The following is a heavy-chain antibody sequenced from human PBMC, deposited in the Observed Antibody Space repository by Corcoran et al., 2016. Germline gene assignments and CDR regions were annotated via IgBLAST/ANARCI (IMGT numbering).Heavy chain of an antibody. D-gene: IGHD3-10*01. CDR1: GFTVSSNY. V-gene: IGHV3-53*01. CDR2: IYSGGST. CDR3: ARGRGYYGSGSYLNWFDP. Sequence: EVQLVESGGGLIQPGGSLRLSCAASGFTVSSNYMSWVRQAPGKGLEWVSVIYSGGSTYYADSVKGRFTISRDNSKHTLYLQINSLSAEDTAVYYCARGRGYYGSGSYLNWFDPWGQGTLVTVSS. J-gene: IGHJ5*02.